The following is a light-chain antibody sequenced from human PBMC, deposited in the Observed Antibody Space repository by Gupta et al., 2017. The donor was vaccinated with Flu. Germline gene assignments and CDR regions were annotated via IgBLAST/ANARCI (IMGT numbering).Light chain of an antibody. Sequence: GGGLRTYYAMWYQQKRGQASVIVMNDKNVRTPGIPDQFSGCSSGNTASLTITGAQAQDEEDYDDYSRDSNDNNQVVFGGGTKLTVL. CDR3: YSRDSNDNNQVV. V-gene: IGLV3-19*01. CDR1: GLRTYY. J-gene: IGLJ2*01. CDR2: DKN.